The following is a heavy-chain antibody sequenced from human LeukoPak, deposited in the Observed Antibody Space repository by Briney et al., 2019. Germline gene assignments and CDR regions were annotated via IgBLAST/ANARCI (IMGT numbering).Heavy chain of an antibody. Sequence: SVKVSCKVSGGTFSGYAISWVRQAPGQGLEWMGGIIPIFGTANYAQKFQGRVTITADESTSTAYMELSSLRSADTAVYYCARNKRYCSSTSCYYLDYWGQGTLVTVSS. V-gene: IGHV1-69*13. CDR3: ARNKRYCSSTSCYYLDY. J-gene: IGHJ4*02. CDR2: IIPIFGTA. D-gene: IGHD2-2*01. CDR1: GGTFSGYA.